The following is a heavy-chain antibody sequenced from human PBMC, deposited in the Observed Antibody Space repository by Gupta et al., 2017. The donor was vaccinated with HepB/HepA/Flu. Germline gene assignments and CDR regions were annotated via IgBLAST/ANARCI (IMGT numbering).Heavy chain of an antibody. J-gene: IGHJ4*02. CDR1: GFTSSTYC. V-gene: IGHV3-7*04. CDR2: IKQDGSEK. CDR3: ARGPRGVVIQFDY. D-gene: IGHD3-3*01. Sequence: EVQLVESGGGLVQPGGPLSLSCAASGFTSSTYCMSWVRQAPGKGLEWVANIKQDGSEKYYVDTVKGRFTISRDNAKNSLYLQMNSLRADDTAVYYCARGPRGVVIQFDYWGQGTLVTVSS.